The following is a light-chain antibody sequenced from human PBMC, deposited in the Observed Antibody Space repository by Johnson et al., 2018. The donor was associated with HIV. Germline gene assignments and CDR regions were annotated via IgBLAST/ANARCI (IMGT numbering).Light chain of an antibody. V-gene: IGLV1-51*02. CDR1: SSNIGKIY. Sequence: QSVLTKPPSVSAAPGQMVSISCSGSSSNIGKIYVSWYQQFPGTAPKLLIHENKKRPSGIPDRFSGSKSGTSATLDITGLQTGDEADYYCGTWDSSLGAWVFGTGTKVTVL. J-gene: IGLJ1*01. CDR3: GTWDSSLGAWV. CDR2: ENK.